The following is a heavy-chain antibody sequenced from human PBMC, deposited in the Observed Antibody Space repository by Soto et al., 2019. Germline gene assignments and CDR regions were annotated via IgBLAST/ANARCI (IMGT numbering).Heavy chain of an antibody. CDR2: INPSGGST. Sequence: ASVKVSCKASGYTFTSYYMHWVRQAPGQGLEWMGIINPSGGSTSYAQKFQGRVTMTRDTSTSTVYMELSSLRSEDTAVYYCARDREREGRLTYYNNGMGVWGQETTITVSS. V-gene: IGHV1-46*01. J-gene: IGHJ6*02. CDR3: ARDREREGRLTYYNNGMGV. D-gene: IGHD1-26*01. CDR1: GYTFTSYY.